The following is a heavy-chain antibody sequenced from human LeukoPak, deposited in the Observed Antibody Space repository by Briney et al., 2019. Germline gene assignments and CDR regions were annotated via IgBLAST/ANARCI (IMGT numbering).Heavy chain of an antibody. Sequence: GGSLRLSCAATGFTVSSNYMSWVRQAPGKGLEWVSVIYSGGSTYYADSVKGRFTISRDNSKNTLYLQMNSLRAEDTAVYYCASERSNWFDPWGQGTLVTVSS. J-gene: IGHJ5*02. CDR3: ASERSNWFDP. V-gene: IGHV3-66*01. CDR2: IYSGGST. D-gene: IGHD3-16*01. CDR1: GFTVSSNY.